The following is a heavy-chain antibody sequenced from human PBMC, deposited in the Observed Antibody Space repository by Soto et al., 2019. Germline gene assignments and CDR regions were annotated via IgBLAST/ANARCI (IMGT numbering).Heavy chain of an antibody. CDR2: ISYDGSNK. CDR3: ARDLRFLEWLLNSWYFDL. D-gene: IGHD3-3*01. CDR1: GFTFSSYA. V-gene: IGHV3-30-3*01. Sequence: QVQLVESGGGVVQPGRSLRLSCAASGFTFSSYAMHWVRQAPGKGLEWVAVISYDGSNKYYADSVKGRFTISRDNSKNTLYLQMNSLRAEDTAVYYCARDLRFLEWLLNSWYFDLWGRGTLVTVSS. J-gene: IGHJ2*01.